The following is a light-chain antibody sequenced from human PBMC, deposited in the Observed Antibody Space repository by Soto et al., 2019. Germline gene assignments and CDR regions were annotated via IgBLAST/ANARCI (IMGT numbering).Light chain of an antibody. V-gene: IGKV3-11*01. CDR1: QSVSSY. J-gene: IGKJ4*01. Sequence: EIVLTQSPATLSLSPGERATLSCRASQSVSSYLAWYQQKPGQAPRLLIYDGSNRATGIPARFSGSGSGTDFTLTISSLEPEDFAVYYCQHRTDWPLTFGRGTKVEIK. CDR3: QHRTDWPLT. CDR2: DGS.